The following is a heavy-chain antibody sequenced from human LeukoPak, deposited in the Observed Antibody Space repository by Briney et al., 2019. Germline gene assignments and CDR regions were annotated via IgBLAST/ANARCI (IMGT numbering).Heavy chain of an antibody. Sequence: ASVKVSCKASGYTFTGYAMHWVRQAPGHRLEWMGWINAGNDKTKYSQKFQGRVTITGDTSASTAYMELSSLRSEDTAVYYCARDLDYYDSSGYYYYYFDYWGQGTLVTVSS. J-gene: IGHJ4*02. CDR1: GYTFTGYA. CDR3: ARDLDYYDSSGYYYYYFDY. D-gene: IGHD3-22*01. CDR2: INAGNDKT. V-gene: IGHV1-3*01.